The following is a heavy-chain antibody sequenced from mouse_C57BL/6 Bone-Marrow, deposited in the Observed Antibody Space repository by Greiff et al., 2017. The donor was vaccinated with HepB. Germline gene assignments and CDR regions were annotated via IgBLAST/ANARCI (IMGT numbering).Heavy chain of an antibody. CDR2: IHPNSGST. J-gene: IGHJ3*01. D-gene: IGHD2-4*01. V-gene: IGHV1-64*01. CDR1: GYTFTSYW. CDR3: ARGWDYDYAPFAY. Sequence: VQLQQPGAELVKPGASVKLYCKASGYTFTSYWMHWVKQRPGQGLEWIGMIHPNSGSTNYNEKFKSKATLTVDKSSSTAYMQLSSLTSEDTAIYYCARGWDYDYAPFAYWGQGTLVTVSA.